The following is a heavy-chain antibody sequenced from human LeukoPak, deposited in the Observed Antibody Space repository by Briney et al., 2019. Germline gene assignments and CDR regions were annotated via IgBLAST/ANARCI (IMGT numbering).Heavy chain of an antibody. CDR2: ISSGGTA. V-gene: IGHV3-66*01. CDR3: ARVFRPSLTVFIIRGAFDI. J-gene: IGHJ3*02. Sequence: GGSLRLPCAAPGFTVSSNYINWVRQAPGKGLEWVSFISSGGTAYYADSVKGRFTISRDNAKNSLYLQMNSLRVEDTAVYYCARVFRPSLTVFIIRGAFDIWGQGTMVTVSS. D-gene: IGHD3-3*01. CDR1: GFTVSSNY.